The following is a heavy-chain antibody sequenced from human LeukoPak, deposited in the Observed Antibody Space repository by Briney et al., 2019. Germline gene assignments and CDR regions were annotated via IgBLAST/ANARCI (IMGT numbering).Heavy chain of an antibody. CDR2: IYYSGST. J-gene: IGHJ4*02. V-gene: IGHV4-30-4*08. CDR1: GGSISSGDYY. D-gene: IGHD2-15*01. CDR3: ARDSGGYCSGGSCYSDY. Sequence: SQTLSLTCTVSGGSISSGDYYWSWIRLPPGKGLDWIGYIYYSGSTYYNPSLKSRVTISVDTSKNQFSQKLSSVTAADTAVYYCARDSGGYCSGGSCYSDYWGQGTLVTVSS.